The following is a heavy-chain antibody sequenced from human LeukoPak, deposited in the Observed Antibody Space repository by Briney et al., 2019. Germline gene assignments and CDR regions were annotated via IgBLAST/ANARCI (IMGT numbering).Heavy chain of an antibody. D-gene: IGHD1-26*01. Sequence: GGSLRLSCAASGFTFSSYGMSWVRQAPGKGLEWVSGINWNGGSTGYADSVKGRFTISRDNVKNSLYLQMNSLRAEDTALYYCARGSGSDDAFDLWGQGTMVTVSS. CDR3: ARGSGSDDAFDL. CDR2: INWNGGST. J-gene: IGHJ3*01. CDR1: GFTFSSYG. V-gene: IGHV3-20*04.